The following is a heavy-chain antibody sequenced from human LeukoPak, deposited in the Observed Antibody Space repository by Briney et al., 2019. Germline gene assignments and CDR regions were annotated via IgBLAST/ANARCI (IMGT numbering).Heavy chain of an antibody. D-gene: IGHD2-15*01. CDR1: GYTFTSYG. Sequence: ASVKVSCKASGYTFTSYGISWVRQAPGQGLEWMGRIIPILGIANYAQKFQGRVTITADKSTSTAYMELSSLRSEDTAVYYCASDCGGGSCYGKYYYHYYMDVWGKGTTVTVSS. J-gene: IGHJ6*03. V-gene: IGHV1-69*04. CDR3: ASDCGGGSCYGKYYYHYYMDV. CDR2: IIPILGIA.